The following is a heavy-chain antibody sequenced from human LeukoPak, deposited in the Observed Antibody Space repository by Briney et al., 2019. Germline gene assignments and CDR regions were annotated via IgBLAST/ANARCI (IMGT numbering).Heavy chain of an antibody. CDR3: ARQEYCSGASCYTWFDP. CDR1: GYSFTSYW. Sequence: GESLQISCKGSGYSFTSYWIAWVRQMPGKGLEWMGIIYPADSDIRYSPSFQGQVTISADKSISTAYLQWNSLKASDTAMYYCARQEYCSGASCYTWFDPWGQGTLVTVSS. J-gene: IGHJ5*02. CDR2: IYPADSDI. D-gene: IGHD2-15*01. V-gene: IGHV5-51*01.